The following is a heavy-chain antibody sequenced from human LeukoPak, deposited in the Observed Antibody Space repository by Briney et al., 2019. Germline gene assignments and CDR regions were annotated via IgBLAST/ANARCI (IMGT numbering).Heavy chain of an antibody. J-gene: IGHJ6*02. D-gene: IGHD3-3*01. CDR1: GGSFRGYS. CDR3: ARVRTRYDFWSGYPPDYYYYGMDV. V-gene: IGHV4-34*04. CDR2: INHSGST. Sequence: PSETLSLTCAVYGGSFRGYSWSWLRQPPGKGREWIGEINHSGSTNHNPPLNSRASKSVDTSKHQFSLQLSSVTAADTAVYYCARVRTRYDFWSGYPPDYYYYGMDVWGQGTTVTVSS.